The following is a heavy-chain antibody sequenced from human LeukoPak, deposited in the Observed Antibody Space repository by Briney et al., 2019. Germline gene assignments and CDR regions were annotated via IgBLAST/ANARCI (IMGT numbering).Heavy chain of an antibody. CDR3: ARTLVDTAMVSDY. CDR1: GFTFSSYT. Sequence: SGGSLRLSCAASGFTFSSYTMHWVRQAPGKGLEWVANIKEDGSEINHVDSVKGRFTISRDNAKNSLYLQMNSLRAEDTAVYYCARTLVDTAMVSDYWGQGTLVTVSS. CDR2: IKEDGSEI. J-gene: IGHJ4*02. D-gene: IGHD5-18*01. V-gene: IGHV3-7*01.